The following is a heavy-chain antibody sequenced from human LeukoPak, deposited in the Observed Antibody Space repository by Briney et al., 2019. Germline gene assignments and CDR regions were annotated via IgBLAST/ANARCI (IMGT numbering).Heavy chain of an antibody. J-gene: IGHJ6*02. Sequence: ASVKVSCKASGYTFSGYYMQWVRQAPGQGLEWMGWINPNSGGTNYAQKFQGRVTMTRDTSISTAYMELSRLRSDDTAVYYCARDRKAYYYGMDVWGQGTTVTVSS. CDR3: ARDRKAYYYGMDV. CDR1: GYTFSGYY. CDR2: INPNSGGT. V-gene: IGHV1-2*02.